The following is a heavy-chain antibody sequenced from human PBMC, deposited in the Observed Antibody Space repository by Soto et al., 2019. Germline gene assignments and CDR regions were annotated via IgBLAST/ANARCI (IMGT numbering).Heavy chain of an antibody. CDR2: TSSNGGST. Sequence: EVQLVESGGGLVQPGGSLRLSCSASGFTFSSYAMHWVRQAPGKGLEYVSATSSNGGSTYYADSVKSRFTISRDNSKNTMYLQMSSLRAEATAVYYFGTQDGYSYAFYIWSQGTMVTVSS. CDR1: GFTFSSYA. V-gene: IGHV3-64D*06. CDR3: GTQDGYSYAFYI. D-gene: IGHD5-18*01. J-gene: IGHJ3*02.